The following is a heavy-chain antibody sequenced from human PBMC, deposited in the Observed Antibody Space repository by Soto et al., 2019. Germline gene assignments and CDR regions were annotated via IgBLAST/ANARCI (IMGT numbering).Heavy chain of an antibody. CDR1: GFTFSDYY. CDR2: ISSSSSYT. D-gene: IGHD2-21*02. V-gene: IGHV3-11*06. CDR3: ARWKEAAGGPVVTTPRVRYLCL. Sequence: QVQLVESGGGLVKPGGSLRLSCAASGFTFSDYYLSWIRPAPGKGLEWVSYISSSSSYTNYADSVKGRFTTSRDNAKSSLFLQMNSLRAEGTAVYYCARWKEAAGGPVVTTPRVRYLCLSGRGTLLTLSS. J-gene: IGHJ2*01.